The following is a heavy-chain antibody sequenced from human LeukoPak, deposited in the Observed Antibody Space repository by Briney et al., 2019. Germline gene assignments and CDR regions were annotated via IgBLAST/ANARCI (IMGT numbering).Heavy chain of an antibody. V-gene: IGHV3-30*03. CDR2: ISYDGSNK. D-gene: IGHD3-22*01. J-gene: IGHJ4*02. CDR1: GFTFRSYD. Sequence: GSLRLSCAASGFTFRSYDMHWVRQAPGKGLEWVAVISYDGSNKYYADSVKGRFTISRDNSKNTLYLQMNSLRAEDTAVYYCARSRSTGMIVVYYFDYWGQGTLVTVSS. CDR3: ARSRSTGMIVVYYFDY.